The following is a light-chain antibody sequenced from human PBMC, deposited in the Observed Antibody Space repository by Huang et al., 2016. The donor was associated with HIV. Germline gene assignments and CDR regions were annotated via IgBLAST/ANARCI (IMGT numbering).Light chain of an antibody. V-gene: IGKV1-33*01. J-gene: IGKJ3*01. Sequence: DIQMTQSPSSLSASVGDRVTITCQASQDISNYFNWYQQKPGKAPKLLIYDASNLEAGVSTRLSGSGSGTVFTLTISRLQPEDIATYYCKQYDSLPRFIFGPGTKV. CDR3: KQYDSLPRFI. CDR1: QDISNY. CDR2: DAS.